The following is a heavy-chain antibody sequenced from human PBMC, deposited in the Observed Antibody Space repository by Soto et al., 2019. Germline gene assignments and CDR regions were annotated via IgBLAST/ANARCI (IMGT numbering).Heavy chain of an antibody. CDR1: GGTFSSYA. J-gene: IGHJ4*02. CDR3: ARRDRDYGGNPDY. D-gene: IGHD4-17*01. V-gene: IGHV1-69*13. Sequence: GASVKVSCKASGGTFSSYAISWVRQAPGQGLEWMGGIIPIFGTANYAQKFQGRVTITADESTSTAYMELSSLRSEDTAVYYCARRDRDYGGNPDYWGQGTLVTVSS. CDR2: IIPIFGTA.